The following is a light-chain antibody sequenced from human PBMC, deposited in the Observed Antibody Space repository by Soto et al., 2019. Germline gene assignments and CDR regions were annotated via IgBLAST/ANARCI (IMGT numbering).Light chain of an antibody. J-gene: IGLJ1*01. CDR2: EVS. Sequence: QSVLTQPPSASGSAGQSVTISCTGTSFDVGGYNYVSWYQQHPGKAPQVLMYEVSKRPSGVPDRFSGSKSGNTASLTVSGLXAEDEADYYCSAYAGSPYLYVFGSGTKVTVL. CDR3: SAYAGSPYLYV. V-gene: IGLV2-8*01. CDR1: SFDVGGYNY.